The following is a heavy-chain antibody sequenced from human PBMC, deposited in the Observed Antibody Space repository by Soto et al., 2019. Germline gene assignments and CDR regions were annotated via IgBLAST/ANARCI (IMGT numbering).Heavy chain of an antibody. CDR3: ARGGYTYYGMDV. V-gene: IGHV4-31*03. Sequence: SETLSLTCTVSGGSISSGGYYWSWIRQHPGKGLEWIGYIYYSGSTYYNPSLKSRVTISVDTSKNQFSLKLSSVTAADTAVYYCARGGYTYYGMDVWGQGTTVTVS. D-gene: IGHD5-18*01. J-gene: IGHJ6*02. CDR1: GGSISSGGYY. CDR2: IYYSGST.